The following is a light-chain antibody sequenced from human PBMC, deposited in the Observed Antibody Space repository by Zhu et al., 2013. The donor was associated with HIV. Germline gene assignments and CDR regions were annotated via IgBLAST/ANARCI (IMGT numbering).Light chain of an antibody. CDR1: QSVSSN. V-gene: IGKV3-15*01. CDR2: AAS. J-gene: IGKJ2*04. CDR3: QQYNNWCS. Sequence: EIVLTQSPDTLSVSLGERATLSCRASQSVSSNLAWYQQKPGQAPRLLIYAASTRATGIPARFSGSRSGTEFTLTISSLQSEDFAVYYCQQYNNWCSFGQGTRLEI.